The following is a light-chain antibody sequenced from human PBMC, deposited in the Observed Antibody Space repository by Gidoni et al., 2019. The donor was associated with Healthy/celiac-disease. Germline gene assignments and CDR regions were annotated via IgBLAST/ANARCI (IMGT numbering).Light chain of an antibody. Sequence: DMQMNQYPASMSASVGDRVTITCRASKSISSYLNWYQQKPGKAPKLLIYAASSLQSGVPSRVSGSGSGTDFNSTISSLQPEDFATYYCQQSYSTPRTFGQGTKVEIK. CDR3: QQSYSTPRT. CDR1: KSISSY. V-gene: IGKV1-39*01. CDR2: AAS. J-gene: IGKJ1*01.